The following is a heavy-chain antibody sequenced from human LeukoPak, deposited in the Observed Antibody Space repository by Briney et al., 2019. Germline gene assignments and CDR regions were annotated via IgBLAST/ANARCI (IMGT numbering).Heavy chain of an antibody. CDR1: GFTFSSYG. V-gene: IGHV3-33*01. D-gene: IGHD5-24*01. J-gene: IGHJ4*02. CDR2: IWYDGSKK. Sequence: GRSLRLSCAASGFTFSSYGMHWVRQAPGKGLERVTVIWYDGSKKYYADSVKGRFTISRDNAWKTLYLQMTSLRGDDTAVYYCARAGLDGDRHQGLDSWGQGTLVTVSS. CDR3: ARAGLDGDRHQGLDS.